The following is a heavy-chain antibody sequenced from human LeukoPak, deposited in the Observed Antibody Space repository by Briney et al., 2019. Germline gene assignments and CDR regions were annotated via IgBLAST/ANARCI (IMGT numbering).Heavy chain of an antibody. D-gene: IGHD3-10*01. CDR3: ARGFRRFDP. J-gene: IGHJ5*02. CDR2: INYSGST. V-gene: IGHV4-34*01. CDR1: GGSFSGYY. Sequence: SETLSLTCAVYGGSFSGYYWSWIRQPPGKGLEWIGEINYSGSTNYNPSLKSRVTISVDTSKNQFSLKLSSVTAADTAVYYCARGFRRFDPWGQGTLVTVSS.